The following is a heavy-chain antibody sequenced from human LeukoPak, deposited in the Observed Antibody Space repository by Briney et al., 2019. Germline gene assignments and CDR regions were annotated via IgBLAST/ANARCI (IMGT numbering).Heavy chain of an antibody. D-gene: IGHD2-15*01. J-gene: IGHJ4*02. Sequence: GGSLRLSCIASGFTFGDYAMSWFRQAPGKGLEWVGFIRSNTYGGTTEYAASVRGRFTISRDDSKSIGYLQMNSLKTEDTAVYYCTRDFLGGSPAGSNYWGQGTLVTVSS. CDR1: GFTFGDYA. V-gene: IGHV3-49*03. CDR2: IRSNTYGGTT. CDR3: TRDFLGGSPAGSNY.